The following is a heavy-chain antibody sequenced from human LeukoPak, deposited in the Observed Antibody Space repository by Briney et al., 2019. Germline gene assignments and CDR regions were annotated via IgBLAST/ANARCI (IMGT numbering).Heavy chain of an antibody. CDR2: ISSSGSTI. CDR3: ARDSDVHCSGGSCTNFDY. V-gene: IGHV3-11*04. Sequence: GGSLRLSCAASGFTFSDYYMSWIRQAPGKGLEWVSCISSSGSTIYYADSVKGRFTISRDNAKNSMYLQMNSLRAEDTAVYYCARDSDVHCSGGSCTNFDYWGQGTLVTVSS. J-gene: IGHJ4*02. D-gene: IGHD2-15*01. CDR1: GFTFSDYY.